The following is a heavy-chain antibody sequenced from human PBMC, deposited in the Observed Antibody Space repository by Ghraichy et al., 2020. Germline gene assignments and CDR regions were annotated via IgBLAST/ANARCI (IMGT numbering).Heavy chain of an antibody. CDR3: ARDKRYYYHRSAYSDAEWFDP. V-gene: IGHV3-11*01. D-gene: IGHD3-22*01. Sequence: GGSLRLSCAASGFTFSDYYMSWIRQAPGKGLEWVSHISTTGSTMYYADSVKGRFAISRDNAKKSLHLQMNSLRAEDTAVYYCARDKRYYYHRSAYSDAEWFDPWGQGTLVTVSS. J-gene: IGHJ5*02. CDR1: GFTFSDYY. CDR2: ISTTGSTM.